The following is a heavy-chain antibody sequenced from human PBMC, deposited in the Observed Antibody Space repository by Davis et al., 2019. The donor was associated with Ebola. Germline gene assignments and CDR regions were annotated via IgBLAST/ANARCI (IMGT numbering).Heavy chain of an antibody. V-gene: IGHV4-61*05. Sequence: SETLSLTCTVSGGSISSSIYYWSWIRQPPGKGLEWIGFVHYSGSTIYNPFLKSRVTISVDSSKSQFSLKLSSVTAADTAVYYCARYWFWSANWFDPWGQGTLVTVSS. CDR3: ARYWFWSANWFDP. CDR1: GGSISSSIYY. CDR2: VHYSGST. D-gene: IGHD3-3*01. J-gene: IGHJ5*02.